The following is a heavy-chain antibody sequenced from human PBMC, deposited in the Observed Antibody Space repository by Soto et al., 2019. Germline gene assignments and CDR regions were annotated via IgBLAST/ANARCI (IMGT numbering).Heavy chain of an antibody. Sequence: PGKSRRFSGKGFGYSFTSYWIAWFPQVPGKGLEWMGIIYPGDSYTRYSPSFQGQVTISADKSISTAYLQWSSLKASDTAMYYCARHQQDHYYYYYYMDVWGKGTTVTVSS. CDR1: GYSFTSYW. J-gene: IGHJ6*03. D-gene: IGHD6-13*01. V-gene: IGHV5-51*01. CDR3: ARHQQDHYYYYYYMDV. CDR2: IYPGDSYT.